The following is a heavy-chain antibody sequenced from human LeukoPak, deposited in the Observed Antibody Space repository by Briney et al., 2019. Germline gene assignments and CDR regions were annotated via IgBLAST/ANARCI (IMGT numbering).Heavy chain of an antibody. CDR2: ISSSSSYI. V-gene: IGHV3-21*01. Sequence: GGSLRLSCAASGFTFSSYSMNWVRQAPGKGLEWVSSISSSSSYIYYADSVKGRFTISRDNAKNSLYLQMNSLRAEDTAVYYCARGVSGSTFYYYYYMDVWGKGTTVTVSS. CDR3: ARGVSGSTFYYYYYMDV. D-gene: IGHD1-7*01. J-gene: IGHJ6*03. CDR1: GFTFSSYS.